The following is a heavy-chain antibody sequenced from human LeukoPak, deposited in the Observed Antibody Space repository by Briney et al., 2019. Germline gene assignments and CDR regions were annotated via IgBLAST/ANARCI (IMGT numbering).Heavy chain of an antibody. D-gene: IGHD2-2*01. CDR2: IYTSGST. Sequence: SETLSLTCTVSGGSISSYYWSWIRQPAGKGLEWIGRIYTSGSTNYNPSLKSRVTMSVDTSKNQFSLKLSSVTAADTAVYYCARGGYCSSTSCYSYNWFDPWGQGTLVTVSS. CDR1: GGSISSYY. J-gene: IGHJ5*02. CDR3: ARGGYCSSTSCYSYNWFDP. V-gene: IGHV4-4*07.